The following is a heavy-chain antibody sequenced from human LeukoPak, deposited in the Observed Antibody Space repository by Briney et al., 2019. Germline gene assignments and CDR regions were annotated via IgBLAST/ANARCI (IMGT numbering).Heavy chain of an antibody. CDR1: GGSISSGVYY. CDR3: AGSYSGSYLFDY. V-gene: IGHV4-30-4*08. Sequence: SETLSLTCTVSGGSISSGVYYWSWIRHPPGKGLEWIGYIYYSGSTYYNPSLKSRVTISVDTSKNQFSLKLSSATAADTAVYYCAGSYSGSYLFDYWGQGTLVTVSS. CDR2: IYYSGST. J-gene: IGHJ4*02. D-gene: IGHD1-26*01.